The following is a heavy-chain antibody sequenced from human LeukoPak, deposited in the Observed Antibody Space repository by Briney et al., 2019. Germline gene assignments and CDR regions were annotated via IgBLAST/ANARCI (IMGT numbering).Heavy chain of an antibody. J-gene: IGHJ4*02. CDR2: ISGSGGST. CDR3: ARDVLLWFGEPYDY. D-gene: IGHD3-10*01. V-gene: IGHV3-23*01. CDR1: GFPFSSYA. Sequence: PGGALRLSCAASGFPFSSYAMSWVRQAPGEGLGGVSAISGSGGSTYYADSVKGRFTISRDNSKNTLYLQMNSLRAEDTAVYYCARDVLLWFGEPYDYWGQGTLVAVSS.